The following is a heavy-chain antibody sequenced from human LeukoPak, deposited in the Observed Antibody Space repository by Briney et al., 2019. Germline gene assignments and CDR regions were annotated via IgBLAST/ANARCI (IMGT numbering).Heavy chain of an antibody. Sequence: GGSLRLSCAASGFTFSDYYMSWIRQAPGKGLEWVSYISSSGSTIYYADSVKGRFTISRDNAKNSLYLQMNSLRAEDTAVYYCARDEPAIYGSGRDFDYWGQGTLVTVSS. D-gene: IGHD3-10*01. CDR1: GFTFSDYY. CDR3: ARDEPAIYGSGRDFDY. V-gene: IGHV3-11*04. J-gene: IGHJ4*02. CDR2: ISSSGSTI.